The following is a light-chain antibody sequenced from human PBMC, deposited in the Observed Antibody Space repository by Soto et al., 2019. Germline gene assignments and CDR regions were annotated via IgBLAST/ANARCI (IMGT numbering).Light chain of an antibody. CDR2: EAS. CDR3: QLSYSTPPFT. V-gene: IGKV1-39*01. CDR1: QSVSSY. Sequence: DIQMTQSPSPLSASVGDRVDITCRTSQSVSSYLNWYQAKPGKAPKLLIYEASSLESGVPSRFSGSGSGTDFTLTISSLQPEDSATYYCQLSYSTPPFTFGPGTRVDI. J-gene: IGKJ3*01.